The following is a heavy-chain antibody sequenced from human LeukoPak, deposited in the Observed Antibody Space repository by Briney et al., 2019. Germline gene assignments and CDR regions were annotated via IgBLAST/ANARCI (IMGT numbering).Heavy chain of an antibody. D-gene: IGHD6-13*01. CDR3: VRGYTRSWYQMYSYYMDV. Sequence: GGSLRLSCAASGFRFDLYWMTWVRQAPGKGLEWVANVNQEATAKYYVDSVKGRFTISRDNAKNSVYLQMNSLRAEDTAVYYCVRGYTRSWYQMYSYYMDVWGKGTTVSVSS. J-gene: IGHJ6*03. CDR2: VNQEATAK. V-gene: IGHV3-7*01. CDR1: GFRFDLYW.